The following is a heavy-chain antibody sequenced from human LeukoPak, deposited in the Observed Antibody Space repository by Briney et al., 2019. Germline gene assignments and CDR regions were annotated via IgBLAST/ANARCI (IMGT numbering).Heavy chain of an antibody. V-gene: IGHV3-21*01. Sequence: GGSLRLSCAASGFTFSSYSMNWVRQAPGKGLEWVSSISSSSSYIYYADSVKGRFTISRDNAKNSLYLQMNSLRAEDTAVYYCARDPGVVIIHYGMDVWGQGTTVTVSS. J-gene: IGHJ6*02. CDR2: ISSSSSYI. CDR1: GFTFSSYS. D-gene: IGHD3-3*01. CDR3: ARDPGVVIIHYGMDV.